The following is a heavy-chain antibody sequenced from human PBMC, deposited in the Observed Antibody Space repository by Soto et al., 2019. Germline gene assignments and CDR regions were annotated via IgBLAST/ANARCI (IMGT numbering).Heavy chain of an antibody. Sequence: GGSLRLSCVASGLTVSHNYMAWVRQAPEMGLEWVSILYTEGTTYYTDSVKGRFTISRDNSKNTLYLQMNSLRVEDTATYYCAGALENPYFYYGINVWGQGKTV. CDR1: GLTVSHNY. J-gene: IGHJ6*02. CDR2: LYTEGTT. D-gene: IGHD1-1*01. V-gene: IGHV3-53*05. CDR3: AGALENPYFYYGINV.